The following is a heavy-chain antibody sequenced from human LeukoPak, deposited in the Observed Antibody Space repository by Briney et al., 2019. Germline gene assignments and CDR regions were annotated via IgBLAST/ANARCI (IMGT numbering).Heavy chain of an antibody. D-gene: IGHD2-2*01. CDR3: ARTLEYCSSTSCYFRFDP. CDR2: INHSGST. V-gene: IGHV4-34*01. J-gene: IGHJ5*02. CDR1: GGSFSGYY. Sequence: PSETLSLTRAVYGGSFSGYYWSWIRQPPGKGLEWIGEINHSGSTNYNPSLKSRVTISVDTSKNQFSLKLSSVTAADTAVYYCARTLEYCSSTSCYFRFDPWGQGTLVTVSS.